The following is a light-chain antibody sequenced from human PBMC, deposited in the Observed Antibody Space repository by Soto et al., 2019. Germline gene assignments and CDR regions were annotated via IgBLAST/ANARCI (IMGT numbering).Light chain of an antibody. J-gene: IGKJ2*01. Sequence: DIQLTQSPSFLSASVGDRVTITCRASQGISTYLAWYLQRPGKAPKLLIYGASTLQSGVPSRFSGSGSGTEFTLPISSLQPEDFVTYYGQQLNRDWYAFGQGTKLDIK. CDR3: QQLNRDWYA. V-gene: IGKV1-9*01. CDR1: QGISTY. CDR2: GAS.